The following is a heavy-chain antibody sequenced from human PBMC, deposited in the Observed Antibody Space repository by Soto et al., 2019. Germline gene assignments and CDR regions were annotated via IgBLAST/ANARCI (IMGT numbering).Heavy chain of an antibody. J-gene: IGHJ6*03. CDR2: INPNSGGT. V-gene: IGHV1-2*04. D-gene: IGHD3-3*01. CDR1: GYTFTGYY. Sequence: ASVKVSCKASGYTFTGYYMHWVRQAPGQGLEWMGWINPNSGGTNYAQKFQGWVTMTRDTSISTAYMELSRLRSDDTAVYYCARGPTYYDFWSGYLRTNYYYYYMDVWGKGTTVTVSS. CDR3: ARGPTYYDFWSGYLRTNYYYYYMDV.